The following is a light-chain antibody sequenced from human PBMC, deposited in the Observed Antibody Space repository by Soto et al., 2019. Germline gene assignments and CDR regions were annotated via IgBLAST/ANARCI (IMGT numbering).Light chain of an antibody. J-gene: IGKJ1*01. CDR3: QQSYSSPPT. V-gene: IGKV1-39*01. CDR1: QSISSY. Sequence: DIQMTQSPSSLSASVGARFTITCRASQSISSYLNWYQQKPGKAPKLLIYAASSLQSGVPSRFSGSGSGTDFTLTISSLQPEDFATYYCQQSYSSPPTFGQGTKVDIK. CDR2: AAS.